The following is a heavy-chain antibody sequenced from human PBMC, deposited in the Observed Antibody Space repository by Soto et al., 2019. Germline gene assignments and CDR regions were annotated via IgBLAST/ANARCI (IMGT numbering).Heavy chain of an antibody. V-gene: IGHV3-48*03. CDR1: GFTFSSYE. CDR3: ARDRSRRGWREVYYDSGDAFDI. Sequence: PGGSLRLSCAASGFTFSSYEMNWVRQAPGKGLERVSYISSSGSTIYYADSVKGRFTISRDNAKNSLYLQMNSLRAEDTAVYYCARDRSRRGWREVYYDSGDAFDIWGQGTMVTVSS. CDR2: ISSSGSTI. D-gene: IGHD3-22*01. J-gene: IGHJ3*02.